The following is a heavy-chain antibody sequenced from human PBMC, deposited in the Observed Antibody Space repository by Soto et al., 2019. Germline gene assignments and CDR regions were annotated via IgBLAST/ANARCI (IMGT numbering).Heavy chain of an antibody. J-gene: IGHJ3*02. CDR3: ARDGELHCSGGSCYSGAFDI. CDR2: ISYDGSNK. D-gene: IGHD2-15*01. V-gene: IGHV3-30-3*01. CDR1: GFTFSSYA. Sequence: QVQLVESGGGVVQPGRSLRLSCAASGFTFSSYAMHWVRQAPGKGLEWVAVISYDGSNKYYADSVKGRFTISRDTSKNTLYLQMNSLRAEDTAVYYCARDGELHCSGGSCYSGAFDIWGQGTMVTVSS.